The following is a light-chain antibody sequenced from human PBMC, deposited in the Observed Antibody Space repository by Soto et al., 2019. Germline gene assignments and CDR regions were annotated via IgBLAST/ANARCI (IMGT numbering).Light chain of an antibody. CDR2: AAS. CDR3: QPPGT. J-gene: IGKJ2*01. V-gene: IGKV3-20*01. CDR1: EFLSSSY. Sequence: EIVLTQSPGTLSLSPGERATLSCRASEFLSSSYLDWYQQKHGQAPRLLIYAASRRATGIPDRDSGSGSATDDTLTLNPLEPEDLVVYYWQPPGTFGQGTKLEIK.